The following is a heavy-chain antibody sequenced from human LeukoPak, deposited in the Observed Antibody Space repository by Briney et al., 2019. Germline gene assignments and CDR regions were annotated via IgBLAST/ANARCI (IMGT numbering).Heavy chain of an antibody. V-gene: IGHV3-23*01. D-gene: IGHD2-21*01. CDR1: GFIFSSYA. CDR2: ISGSGDST. Sequence: GGSLRLSCAASGFIFSSYAMSWVRQAPGKGLEWVSVISGSGDSTCYADSAKGRFTISRDNSENTLYLQVKSLRAEDTAVYYCARSSGLGYYCSGDFCYRSLTDWGQGTLVTVFS. J-gene: IGHJ4*02. CDR3: ARSSGLGYYCSGDFCYRSLTD.